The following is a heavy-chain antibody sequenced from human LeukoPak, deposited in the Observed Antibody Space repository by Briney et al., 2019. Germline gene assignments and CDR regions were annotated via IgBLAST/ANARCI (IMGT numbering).Heavy chain of an antibody. CDR1: GGTFSSYA. Sequence: GASVKVSCKASGGTFSSYAISWVRPAPGQGLEWMGRIIPILGIANYAQKFQGRVTITADKSTSTAYMELSSLRSEDTAVYYCARDFCSGGSCYRWFDPWGQGTLVTVSS. CDR2: IIPILGIA. CDR3: ARDFCSGGSCYRWFDP. J-gene: IGHJ5*02. D-gene: IGHD2-15*01. V-gene: IGHV1-69*04.